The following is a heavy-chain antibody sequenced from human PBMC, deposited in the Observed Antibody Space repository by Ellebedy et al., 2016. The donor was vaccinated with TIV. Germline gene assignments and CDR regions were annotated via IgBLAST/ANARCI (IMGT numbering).Heavy chain of an antibody. V-gene: IGHV1-46*01. Sequence: ASVTVSCKASGYTFTKYYFHWIRQAPGQGLEWMGVLDVRVGSTVYAQKVHGRVTMTMDTSTRTVYMELTSLRSDDTAVYYCASVPSAGADFWGQGTLVTVSS. CDR1: GYTFTKYY. CDR3: ASVPSAGADF. D-gene: IGHD4-17*01. CDR2: LDVRVGST. J-gene: IGHJ4*02.